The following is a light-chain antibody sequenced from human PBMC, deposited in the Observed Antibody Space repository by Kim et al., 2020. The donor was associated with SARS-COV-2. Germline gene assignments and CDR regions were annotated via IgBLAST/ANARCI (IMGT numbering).Light chain of an antibody. CDR1: QNIRNE. Sequence: IILTQSPGTLSLSSGQRATLSCRASQNIRNELAWYQHKPGQAPRHLISDASNRATGIPARFSGSGFGTEFTLTVSSLQPEVSADYFYQQRNEWPRTFGQGTKVDIK. CDR3: QQRNEWPRT. J-gene: IGKJ1*01. CDR2: DAS. V-gene: IGKV3-11*01.